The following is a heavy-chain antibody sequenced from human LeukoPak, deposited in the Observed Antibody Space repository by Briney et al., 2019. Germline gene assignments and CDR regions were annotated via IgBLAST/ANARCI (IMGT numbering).Heavy chain of an antibody. J-gene: IGHJ4*02. V-gene: IGHV1-69*04. CDR2: IIPILGIA. CDR3: AGIQIQLGEYYFDY. CDR1: GGTFSSYA. Sequence: SVKVSCKASGGTFSSYAISWVRQAPGQGLEWMGRIIPILGIANYAQKFQGRVTITADKSTSTAYMELSSLRSEDTAVYYCAGIQIQLGEYYFDYWGQGTLVTVSS. D-gene: IGHD5-18*01.